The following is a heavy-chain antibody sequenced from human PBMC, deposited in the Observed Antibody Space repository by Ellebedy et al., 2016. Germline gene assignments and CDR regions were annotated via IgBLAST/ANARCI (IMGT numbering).Heavy chain of an antibody. Sequence: GGSLRLSCTASGFTFSSYAMCWVRQAPGKGLEWVALVSYDGISKYYADSVKGRFTISRDNSKSTLYLQMNSLRVEDTAIYYCVKDSVATAAYWGQGTLVTVSS. D-gene: IGHD5-12*01. V-gene: IGHV3-30-3*01. J-gene: IGHJ4*02. CDR3: VKDSVATAAY. CDR2: VSYDGISK. CDR1: GFTFSSYA.